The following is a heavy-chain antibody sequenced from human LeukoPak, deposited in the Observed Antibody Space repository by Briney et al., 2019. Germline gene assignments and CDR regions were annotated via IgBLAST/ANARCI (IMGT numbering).Heavy chain of an antibody. CDR2: IKQDGSER. Sequence: GGSLRLSCAASGFTFSNYWMSWVRQAPGKGLEWVANIKQDGSERYYVDSVKGRFTISRDNAMNSLYLQMNSLRAEDTAIYYCARSLPYGTTWYGRSDFWGQGTLVTVPS. D-gene: IGHD6-13*01. CDR1: GFTFSNYW. V-gene: IGHV3-7*03. J-gene: IGHJ4*02. CDR3: ARSLPYGTTWYGRSDF.